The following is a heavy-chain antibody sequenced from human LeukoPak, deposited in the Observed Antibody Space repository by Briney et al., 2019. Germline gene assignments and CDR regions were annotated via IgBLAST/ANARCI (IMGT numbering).Heavy chain of an antibody. CDR1: GYTFTGYY. D-gene: IGHD2-2*02. CDR2: INPNSGGT. CDR3: ARGGQLLYPPALNGFDP. Sequence: ASVKVSCKASGYTFTGYYMHWVRQAPGQGLEWMGWINPNSGGTNYAQKFQGWVTMTRDTSISTAYMELSRLRSDDTAVYYCARGGQLLYPPALNGFDPWGQGTLVTVSS. V-gene: IGHV1-2*04. J-gene: IGHJ5*02.